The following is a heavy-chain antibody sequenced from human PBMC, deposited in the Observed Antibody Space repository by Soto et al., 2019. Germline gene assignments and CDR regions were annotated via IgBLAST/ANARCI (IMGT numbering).Heavy chain of an antibody. V-gene: IGHV1-24*01. CDR2: FDPEDGET. Sequence: GASVKVSCKVSGYTLTELSMHWVRQAPGKGLEWMGGFDPEDGETIYAQKFQGRVTMTEDTSTDTAYMELNNLRAEDTAVYYCARDHLILPAHDFFYGSDVWGRGATVTVSS. D-gene: IGHD2-21*02. CDR3: ARDHLILPAHDFFYGSDV. CDR1: GYTLTELS. J-gene: IGHJ6*02.